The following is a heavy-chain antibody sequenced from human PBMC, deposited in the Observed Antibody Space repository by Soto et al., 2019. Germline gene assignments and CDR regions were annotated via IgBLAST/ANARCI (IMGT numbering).Heavy chain of an antibody. V-gene: IGHV3-21*01. D-gene: IGHD3-16*01. CDR3: ARDRGGGGVVDY. CDR2: ISSSSSYI. J-gene: IGHJ4*02. CDR1: GFTFSSYS. Sequence: EVQLVESGGGLVKPGGSLRLSCAASGFTFSSYSMNWVRQAPGKGLEWVSSISSSSSYIYYADSVKGRFTISRDNAKNSLDLQMNRRRGEDTAVYYCARDRGGGGVVDYWGQGTLVTVSS.